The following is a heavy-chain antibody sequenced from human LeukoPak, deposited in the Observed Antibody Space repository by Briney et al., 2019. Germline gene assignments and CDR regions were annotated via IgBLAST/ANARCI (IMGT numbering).Heavy chain of an antibody. CDR1: GGSISSYY. J-gene: IGHJ4*02. V-gene: IGHV4-4*07. CDR2: IYASGNT. Sequence: KPLETLSLTCTVSGGSISSYYWSWVRQPAGKGLEWIGRIYASGNTNYNPSLKGRVTMTVDTSKNQFSLNLSSVTAADTAVYYCARGRGSSWYYFDSWGQGTLVTVSS. CDR3: ARGRGSSWYYFDS. D-gene: IGHD6-13*01.